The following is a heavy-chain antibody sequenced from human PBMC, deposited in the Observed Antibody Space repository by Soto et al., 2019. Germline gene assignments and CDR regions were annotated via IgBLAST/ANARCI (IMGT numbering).Heavy chain of an antibody. J-gene: IGHJ6*02. Sequence: GGSLRLSCAASGFTFSSYSMNWVRQAPGKGLEWVSSISSSSSYIYYADSVKGRFTISRDNAKNSLYLQMNSLRAEDTAVYYCARGDGLLGMDVWGQGTTVTVSS. CDR1: GFTFSSYS. CDR3: ARGDGLLGMDV. CDR2: ISSSSSYI. V-gene: IGHV3-21*01.